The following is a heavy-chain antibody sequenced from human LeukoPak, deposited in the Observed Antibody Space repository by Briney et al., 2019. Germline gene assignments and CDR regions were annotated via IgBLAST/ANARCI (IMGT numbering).Heavy chain of an antibody. D-gene: IGHD3-10*01. Sequence: GSLRLSCAASGFTFSSYAMSWVRQAPGKGLEWVSAISGSGGSTYYADSVKGRFTISRDNSKNTLYLQMNSLRAEDTAVYYCAKDFGGSGSYYNPPWFDPWGQGTLVTVSS. J-gene: IGHJ5*02. CDR3: AKDFGGSGSYYNPPWFDP. CDR1: GFTFSSYA. V-gene: IGHV3-23*01. CDR2: ISGSGGST.